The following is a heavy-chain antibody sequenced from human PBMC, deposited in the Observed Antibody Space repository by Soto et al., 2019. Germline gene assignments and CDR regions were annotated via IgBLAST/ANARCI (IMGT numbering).Heavy chain of an antibody. Sequence: ASVKVSCKASGYTFTDYFIHWVRQAPGQGFEWMGWINPNSRGTSYAQKFQGRVTMTRDTSNSTAYMELRGLRSDDTAVYYCASDRSSGWDQGYGMDVWGQGTTVTVPS. V-gene: IGHV1-2*02. CDR1: GYTFTDYF. D-gene: IGHD6-19*01. J-gene: IGHJ6*02. CDR3: ASDRSSGWDQGYGMDV. CDR2: INPNSRGT.